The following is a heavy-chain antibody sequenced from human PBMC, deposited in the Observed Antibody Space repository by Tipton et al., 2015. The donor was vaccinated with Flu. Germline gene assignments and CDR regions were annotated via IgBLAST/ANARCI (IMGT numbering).Heavy chain of an antibody. CDR1: GGSITTSGYF. CDR2: LYYSGGA. Sequence: TLSLTCTVSGGSITTSGYFWSWLRQPPGKGLEWIGSLYYSGGAHHNPSLTSRVAISGDTSNYHFSLKLTNVTAADTAVYFCARVIRMTMIRGIRDPYYFDFWGQGMLVTVSS. V-gene: IGHV4-39*07. CDR3: ARVIRMTMIRGIRDPYYFDF. D-gene: IGHD3-10*01. J-gene: IGHJ4*02.